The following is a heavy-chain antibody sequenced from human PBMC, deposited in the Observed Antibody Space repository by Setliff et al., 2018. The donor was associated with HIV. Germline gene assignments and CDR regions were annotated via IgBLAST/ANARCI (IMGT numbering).Heavy chain of an antibody. CDR1: GGSISSSGPGYY. CDR2: VYYSGVT. Sequence: SETLSLTCTVSGGSISSSGPGYYWGWVRQPPGGGLEWIGSVYYSGVTHYNPSLKSRVTISVDTSKNQVSLRLTSMTAADTAVYYCASRVPAARHFDYWGQGTLVTVSS. V-gene: IGHV4-39*01. CDR3: ASRVPAARHFDY. D-gene: IGHD2-2*01. J-gene: IGHJ4*02.